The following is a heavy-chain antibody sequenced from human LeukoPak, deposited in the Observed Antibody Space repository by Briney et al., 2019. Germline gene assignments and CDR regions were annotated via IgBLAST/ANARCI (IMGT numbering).Heavy chain of an antibody. D-gene: IGHD2-2*01. CDR3: ARGMMPDWFDP. CDR1: GGSMNDYY. J-gene: IGHJ5*02. CDR2: IFDIGNT. V-gene: IGHV4-59*01. Sequence: SETLSLTCTVSGGSMNDYYWTWVRQPPGRGLEWIGYIFDIGNTNYNPSLKSRVTISLDTSKNQFSLRLNSVTAADTAVYYCARGMMPDWFDPWGQGTLVTVSS.